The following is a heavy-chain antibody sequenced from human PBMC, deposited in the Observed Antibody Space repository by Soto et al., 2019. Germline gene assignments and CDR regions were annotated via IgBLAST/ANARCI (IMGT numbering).Heavy chain of an antibody. V-gene: IGHV4-59*08. CDR3: ARHESRNYDFWSGYYPEGWFDP. D-gene: IGHD3-3*01. J-gene: IGHJ5*02. Sequence: PSETLSLTCTVSGGSISSYYWSWIRQPPGKGLEWIGYIYYSGSTNYNPSLKSRVTISVDTSKNQFSLKLSSVTAADTAVYYCARHESRNYDFWSGYYPEGWFDPWGQGTLVTVSS. CDR2: IYYSGST. CDR1: GGSISSYY.